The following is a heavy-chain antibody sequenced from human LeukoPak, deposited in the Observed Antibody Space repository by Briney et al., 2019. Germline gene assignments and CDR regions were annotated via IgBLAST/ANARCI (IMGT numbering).Heavy chain of an antibody. J-gene: IGHJ4*02. Sequence: PSETLSLTCSVSGVPISSGSNYWGWIRQPPGKGLEWIGSIYHSGSTYYNPSLKSRVTISVDTSKNQFSLKLSSVTAADTAVYYCARIVRGYSYAGGADYWGQGTLVTVSS. CDR3: ARIVRGYSYAGGADY. D-gene: IGHD5-18*01. V-gene: IGHV4-39*07. CDR1: GVPISSGSNY. CDR2: IYHSGST.